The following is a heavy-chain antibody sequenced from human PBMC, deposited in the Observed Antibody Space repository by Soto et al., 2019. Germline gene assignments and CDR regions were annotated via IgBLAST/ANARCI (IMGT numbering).Heavy chain of an antibody. V-gene: IGHV3-30-3*01. Sequence: QVQLVESGGGVVQPGRSLRLSCEGSGFTSSSYVMHWVRQAPGKGLEWVALISFDGSKKNYADSVKGRFTIARDNSKNMMYLQMNSLRPEDTAVYYCARGVFYYYGSSGYSPDYWGQGTLVTVSS. CDR2: ISFDGSKK. CDR1: GFTSSSYV. D-gene: IGHD3-22*01. CDR3: ARGVFYYYGSSGYSPDY. J-gene: IGHJ4*02.